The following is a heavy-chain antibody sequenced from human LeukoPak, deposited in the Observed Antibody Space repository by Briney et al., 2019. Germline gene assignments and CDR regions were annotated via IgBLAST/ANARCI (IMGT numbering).Heavy chain of an antibody. J-gene: IGHJ6*03. CDR3: ASSPGGITGTGLYYYYYMDV. D-gene: IGHD1-20*01. CDR2: IIPIFGTT. CDR1: GGIFGSYA. Sequence: SVKVSCKASGGIFGSYAISWVRQAPGQGLEWMGGIIPIFGTTNYAQKFQGRVTITTDESTSTAYMELSSLRSEDAAVYYCASSPGGITGTGLYYYYYMDVWGKGTTVTVSS. V-gene: IGHV1-69*05.